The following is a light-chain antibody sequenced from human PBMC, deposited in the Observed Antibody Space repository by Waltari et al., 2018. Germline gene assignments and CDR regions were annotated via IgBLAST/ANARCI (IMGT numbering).Light chain of an antibody. CDR1: QDISNC. J-gene: IGKJ4*01. CDR3: QQCDNLPLT. Sequence: DIQMTQSPSSLSASLGDTVTITCQAGQDISNCLHWYRQKPGHVPQLLIYDASNLGTGVPLRFSGSGSVTDFTCTIRDLQPEDFATYFCQQCDNLPLTFGGGPWWTSN. V-gene: IGKV1-33*01. CDR2: DAS.